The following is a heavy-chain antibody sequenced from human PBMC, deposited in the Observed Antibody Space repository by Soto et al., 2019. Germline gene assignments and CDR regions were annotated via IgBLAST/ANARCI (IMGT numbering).Heavy chain of an antibody. CDR2: IYPGDSDT. CDR1: GYSFTSYW. CDR3: ARQVYSGSYYYGMDV. Sequence: EVQLVQSGAEVKKPGESLKISCKGSGYSFTSYWIGWVRQMPGKGLEWMGIIYPGDSDTRYSPSFQCQVTISADKSISSAYLEWSSLKASDTAMYYCARQVYSGSYYYGMDVWGQGTTVTVCS. V-gene: IGHV5-51*01. J-gene: IGHJ6*02. D-gene: IGHD1-26*01.